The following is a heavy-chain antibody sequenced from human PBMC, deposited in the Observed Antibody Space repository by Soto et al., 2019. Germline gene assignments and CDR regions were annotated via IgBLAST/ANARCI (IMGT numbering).Heavy chain of an antibody. J-gene: IGHJ2*01. CDR2: IIPIFGTA. Sequence: QVQLVQSGAEVKKPGSSVKVSCKASGGTFSSYAISWVRQAPGQGLEWMGGIIPIFGTANYAQKFQGRVTITADKSTSTAYMELSSLRSEDTAVYYCARGGPDFWIGYYDWYFDLWGRGTLVTVSS. CDR3: ARGGPDFWIGYYDWYFDL. V-gene: IGHV1-69*06. CDR1: GGTFSSYA. D-gene: IGHD3-3*01.